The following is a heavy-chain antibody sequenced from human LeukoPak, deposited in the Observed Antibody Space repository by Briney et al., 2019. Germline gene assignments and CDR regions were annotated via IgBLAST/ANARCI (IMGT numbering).Heavy chain of an antibody. CDR3: AREDPQTTVPEGMDV. CDR1: GGSISSHY. CDR2: IYYTGTT. V-gene: IGHV4-59*11. D-gene: IGHD4-17*01. Sequence: SETLSLTCTVSGGSISSHYWSWLRQLPGKGLEWIGYIYYTGTTNYNPSLGSRVTISVDTSRNQFSLRLSSVTAADTAVYYCAREDPQTTVPEGMDVWGHGTTVIVSS. J-gene: IGHJ6*02.